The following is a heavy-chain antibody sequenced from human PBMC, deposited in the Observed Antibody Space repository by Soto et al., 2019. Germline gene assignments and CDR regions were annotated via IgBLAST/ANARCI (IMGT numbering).Heavy chain of an antibody. CDR2: IIPIFGTA. Sequence: QVQLVQSGAEVKKPGSSVKVSCKASGGTFSSYAISWVRQAPGQGLEWMGGIIPIFGTANYAQKFQGRVTITADESTSTAYMELSSLRSEDTAVYYCARGGSEYSSSWYLYYYCYGMDVWGQGTTVTVSS. J-gene: IGHJ6*02. D-gene: IGHD6-13*01. CDR3: ARGGSEYSSSWYLYYYCYGMDV. V-gene: IGHV1-69*01. CDR1: GGTFSSYA.